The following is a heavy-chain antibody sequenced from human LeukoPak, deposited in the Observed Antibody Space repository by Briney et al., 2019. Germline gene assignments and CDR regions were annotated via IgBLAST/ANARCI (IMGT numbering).Heavy chain of an antibody. CDR3: ARTSYSVGNDY. D-gene: IGHD5/OR15-5a*01. CDR2: MNPNSGKT. J-gene: IGHJ4*02. Sequence: ASVKVSCKASGYSLTSYDINWVRQASGQGLEWMGWMNPNSGKTGYAQKFQGRVTMTRNTSISTAYMELSNLRSDDTAVYYCARTSYSVGNDYWGQGTLVTVSS. CDR1: GYSLTSYD. V-gene: IGHV1-8*01.